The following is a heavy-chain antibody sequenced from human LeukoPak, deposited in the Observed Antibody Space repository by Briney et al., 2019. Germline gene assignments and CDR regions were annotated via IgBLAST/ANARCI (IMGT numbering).Heavy chain of an antibody. J-gene: IGHJ4*02. V-gene: IGHV3-7*01. D-gene: IGHD3-3*01. CDR3: GKDRTSQAY. CDR1: GFTFSNYW. Sequence: PGGSLRLSCAASGFTFSNYWMSWVRQAPGKGLEWVANIKEDGSDKYYADYLKGRFTISRDNAKNSLYLQMDSLKAEDTAVYYCGKDRTSQAYWGQGTLVTVSS. CDR2: IKEDGSDK.